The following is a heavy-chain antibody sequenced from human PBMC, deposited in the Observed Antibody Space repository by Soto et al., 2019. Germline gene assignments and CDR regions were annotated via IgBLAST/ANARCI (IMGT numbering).Heavy chain of an antibody. CDR2: IIPILGIA. V-gene: IGHV1-69*02. J-gene: IGHJ4*02. CDR1: GGTFSSYT. CDR3: ARATTAAECYY. D-gene: IGHD6-13*01. Sequence: SVKVSCKASGGTFSSYTVSWVRQAPGQGLEWMGRIIPILGIANYAQKFQGRVTITADKSTSTAYVELSSLRSEDTAVYYCARATTAAECYYWGQGTLVTVSS.